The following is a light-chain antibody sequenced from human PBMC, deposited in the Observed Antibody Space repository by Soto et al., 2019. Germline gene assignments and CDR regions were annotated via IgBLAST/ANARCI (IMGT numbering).Light chain of an antibody. J-gene: IGKJ1*01. V-gene: IGKV1-6*01. CDR1: RDIGSD. CDR2: AAS. Sequence: ATQMTQSPSSLSASVGDRITITCRASRDIGSDLSWYQQKPGKAPTLLIYAASNLQSGVPSRFRDSISGTEFTLTVSSLQPADFATDNCLQDHDDSWTFGQGTKVDIK. CDR3: LQDHDDSWT.